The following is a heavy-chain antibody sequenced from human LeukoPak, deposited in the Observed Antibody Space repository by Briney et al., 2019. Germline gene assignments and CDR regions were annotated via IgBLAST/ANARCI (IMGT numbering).Heavy chain of an antibody. CDR1: GFTFSSYG. D-gene: IGHD2-15*01. CDR2: IWYDGSNK. V-gene: IGHV3-33*01. J-gene: IGHJ4*02. Sequence: GGSLRLSCAASGFTFSSYGMHWVRQAPGKGLEWVAVIWYDGSNKYYADSVKGRFTISRDNSKNTLYLQMSSLRAEDTAVYYCARDWSSGGSCTGFWGQGTLVTVSS. CDR3: ARDWSSGGSCTGF.